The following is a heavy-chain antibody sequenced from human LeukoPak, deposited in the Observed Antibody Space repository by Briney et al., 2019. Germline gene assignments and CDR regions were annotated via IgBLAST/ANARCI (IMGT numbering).Heavy chain of an antibody. CDR2: ISGGADPI. CDR3: ARDRRYSDSGYFYYDY. CDR1: GFSLSSYS. V-gene: IGHV3-48*01. J-gene: IGHJ4*02. D-gene: IGHD3-22*01. Sequence: GGSLRLSCVASGFSLSSYSINWVRQAPGKGLEWVSYISGGADPIYYADSVKGRFTISRDIGKNSLYLQMISLRVEDTAVYYCARDRRYSDSGYFYYDYWGQGALVTVSS.